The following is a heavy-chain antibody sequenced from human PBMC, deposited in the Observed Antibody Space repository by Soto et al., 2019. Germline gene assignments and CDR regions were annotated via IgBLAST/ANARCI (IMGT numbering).Heavy chain of an antibody. V-gene: IGHV4-38-2*01. J-gene: IGHJ4*02. CDR3: ARVGHIVVVTAFVDY. CDR2: IYHSGST. CDR1: GYSISSGYY. D-gene: IGHD2-21*02. Sequence: SETLSLTCAVSGYSISSGYYWGWIRQPPGKGLEWIGNIYHSGSTYYNPSLKSRVTISVDTSKNQFSLKLSSVTAADTAVYYCARVGHIVVVTAFVDYWGQGTLVTVSS.